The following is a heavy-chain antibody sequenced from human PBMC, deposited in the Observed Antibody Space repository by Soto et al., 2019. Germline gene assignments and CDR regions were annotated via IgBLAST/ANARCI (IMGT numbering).Heavy chain of an antibody. V-gene: IGHV3-9*01. CDR2: ITWNSANM. Sequence: EMQLVESGGGLVQPGRSLRLSCAASGFTFDDYAIHWVRQAPGKGLEWVSGITWNSANMGYAGSVKGRFTVSRDNANNSLYLQMNSLTAEDTALYHCVKGRGGSGWYSFDYWGQGTLVTVSS. J-gene: IGHJ4*02. D-gene: IGHD6-19*01. CDR1: GFTFDDYA. CDR3: VKGRGGSGWYSFDY.